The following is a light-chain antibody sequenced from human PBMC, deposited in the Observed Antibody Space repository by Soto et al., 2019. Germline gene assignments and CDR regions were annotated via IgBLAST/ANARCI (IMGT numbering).Light chain of an antibody. V-gene: IGKV1-5*01. CDR3: QQYHTDWT. Sequence: DIQMTQSPSTLSASVGDTVTITCRASESIDNWSAWYQQKPGKAPKLLIFAASTLVRGVPSRFSGRGSGTEFTLTISSLQADDYATFYCQQYHTDWTFGQGTKVDIK. J-gene: IGKJ1*01. CDR2: AAS. CDR1: ESIDNW.